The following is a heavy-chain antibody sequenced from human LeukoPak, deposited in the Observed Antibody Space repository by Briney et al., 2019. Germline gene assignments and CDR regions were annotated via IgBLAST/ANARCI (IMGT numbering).Heavy chain of an antibody. CDR1: GFTFGDYA. CDR3: AKSFDN. V-gene: IGHV3-48*03. J-gene: IGHJ4*02. Sequence: GGSLRLSCTASGFTFGDYAMNWVRQAPGKGLEWVSYISSTASSIYYADSVKGRFTISRDNAKNSLYLQMNSLRAEDTAVYYCAKSFDNWGQGTLVTVSS. CDR2: ISSTASSI.